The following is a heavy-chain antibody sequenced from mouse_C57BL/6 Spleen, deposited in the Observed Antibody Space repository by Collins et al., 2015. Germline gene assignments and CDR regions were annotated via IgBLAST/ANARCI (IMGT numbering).Heavy chain of an antibody. V-gene: IGHV1-26*01. CDR2: INPNNGGT. J-gene: IGHJ2*01. CDR3: ARGVYYGYYFDY. Sequence: EVQLQQSGPELVKPGASVKISCKASEYTFTDYYMNWVKQSHGKSLEWIGDINPNNGGTSYNQKFKGKATLTVDKSSSTAYMELRSLTSEDSAVYYCARGVYYGYYFDYWGQGTTLTVSS. CDR1: EYTFTDYY. D-gene: IGHD2-2*01.